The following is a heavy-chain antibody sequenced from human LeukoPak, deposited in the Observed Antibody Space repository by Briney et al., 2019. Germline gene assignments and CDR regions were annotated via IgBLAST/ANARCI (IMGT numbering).Heavy chain of an antibody. J-gene: IGHJ4*02. CDR1: GFTFSDYY. CDR3: ARRGSYYDSSGHDF. D-gene: IGHD3-22*01. V-gene: IGHV3-11*04. CDR2: ITSSGSTI. Sequence: GGSLRLSCAVSGFTFSDYYMSWIRQAPGKGLEWVSYITSSGSTIYYADSVKGRFTISRDNAKNSLDLQMNSLRAEDTAVYYCARRGSYYDSSGHDFWGQGTLVTVSS.